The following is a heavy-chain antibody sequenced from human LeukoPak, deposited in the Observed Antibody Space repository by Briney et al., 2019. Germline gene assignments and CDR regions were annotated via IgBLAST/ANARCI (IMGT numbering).Heavy chain of an antibody. Sequence: GGSLRLSCAASGFTFSDYYMSWIRQAPGKGREGVSYISSSCSTIYYADSVKGRFTISRDNAKNSLYLQMNSLRAEDTAVYYCANGSGYYYTDYWGQGTLVTVSS. J-gene: IGHJ4*02. D-gene: IGHD3-22*01. CDR1: GFTFSDYY. CDR2: ISSSCSTI. V-gene: IGHV3-11*01. CDR3: ANGSGYYYTDY.